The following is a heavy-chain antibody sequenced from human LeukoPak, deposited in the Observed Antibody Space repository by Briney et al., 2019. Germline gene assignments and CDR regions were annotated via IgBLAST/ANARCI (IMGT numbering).Heavy chain of an antibody. Sequence: SETLSLTCTVSGASISSYYWSWIRQPAGKGLEWIGSIYTSGSTNYNPSLKSRVTMSVDTSKNQFSLKLSAVTAADTAVYYCARQGYCSSTSCYTRVWFDPCGQGTLVTVSS. CDR1: GASISSYY. CDR3: ARQGYCSSTSCYTRVWFDP. CDR2: IYTSGST. J-gene: IGHJ5*02. D-gene: IGHD2-2*02. V-gene: IGHV4-4*07.